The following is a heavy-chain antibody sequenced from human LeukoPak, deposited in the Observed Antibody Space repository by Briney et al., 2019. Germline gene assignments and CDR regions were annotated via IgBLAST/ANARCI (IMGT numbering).Heavy chain of an antibody. CDR3: AREAEEPGGITMIVVARRGYFDY. J-gene: IGHJ4*02. CDR1: GGSISSGDYY. Sequence: KPSETLSLTCTVSGGSISSGDYYWSWIRQPPGKGLEWIGEINHSGSTNYNPSLKSRVTISVDTSKNQFSLKLSSVTAADTAVYYCAREAEEPGGITMIVVARRGYFDYWGQGTLVTVSS. V-gene: IGHV4-39*07. D-gene: IGHD3-22*01. CDR2: INHSGST.